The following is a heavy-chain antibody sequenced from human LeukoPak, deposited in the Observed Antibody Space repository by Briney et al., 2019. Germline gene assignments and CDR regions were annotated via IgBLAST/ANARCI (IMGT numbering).Heavy chain of an antibody. V-gene: IGHV3-23*01. CDR2: ISSSGSTI. D-gene: IGHD4-23*01. CDR3: AKDRYGGNSVIFSEYFQH. J-gene: IGHJ1*01. Sequence: GGSLRLSCAVSGFTFSRYAMSWVRQAPGKGLEWVSYISSSGSTIYYADSVKGRLSISRDNSKNTLYLQMNSLRAEDTAVYYCAKDRYGGNSVIFSEYFQHWGQGTLVTVSS. CDR1: GFTFSRYA.